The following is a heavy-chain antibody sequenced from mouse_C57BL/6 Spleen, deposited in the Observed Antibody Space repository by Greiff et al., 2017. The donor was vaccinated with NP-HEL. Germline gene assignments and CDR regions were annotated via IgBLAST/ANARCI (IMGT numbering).Heavy chain of an antibody. Sequence: QVQLQQSGAELARPGASVKLSCKASGYTFTSYGISWVKQRTGQGLEWIGEIYPRSGNTYYNEKFKGKATLTADKSSSTAYMELRSLTSEDSAVYFCARFITTVVATGDFDYWGQGTTLTVSS. D-gene: IGHD1-1*01. CDR3: ARFITTVVATGDFDY. CDR2: IYPRSGNT. J-gene: IGHJ2*01. V-gene: IGHV1-81*01. CDR1: GYTFTSYG.